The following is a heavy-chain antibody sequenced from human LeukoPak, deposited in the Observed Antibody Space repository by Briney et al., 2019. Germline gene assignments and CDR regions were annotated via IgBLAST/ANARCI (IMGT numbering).Heavy chain of an antibody. J-gene: IGHJ4*02. CDR2: INPSDGST. CDR1: GYTFTCYY. CDR3: ARDPGEDRSLDY. Sequence: ASVKVSCKASGYTFTCYYMHWVRQAPGQGLEWMGIINPSDGSTSYAQKFQGRVTMTRDMSTSTVYMELSSLRSEDTAVYYCARDPGEDRSLDYWGQGTLVTVSS. D-gene: IGHD7-27*01. V-gene: IGHV1-46*01.